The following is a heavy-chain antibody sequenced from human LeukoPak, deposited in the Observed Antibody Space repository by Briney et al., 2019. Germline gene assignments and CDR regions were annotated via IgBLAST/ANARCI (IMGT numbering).Heavy chain of an antibody. Sequence: GASVKVSCKASGYTFTSYDINWVRQATGQGLEWTGWMNPNSGNTGYAQKFQGRVTMTRNTSISTAYMELSSLRSEDTAVYYCARVYSSSWYGLGYWGQGTLVTVSS. CDR1: GYTFTSYD. D-gene: IGHD6-13*01. CDR2: MNPNSGNT. V-gene: IGHV1-8*01. J-gene: IGHJ4*02. CDR3: ARVYSSSWYGLGY.